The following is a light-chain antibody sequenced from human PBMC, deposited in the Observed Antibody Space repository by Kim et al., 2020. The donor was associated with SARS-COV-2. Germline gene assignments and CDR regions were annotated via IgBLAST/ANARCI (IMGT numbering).Light chain of an antibody. CDR3: PSRSKRADHLV. CDR2: GKN. CDR1: SLRTYY. V-gene: IGLV3-19*01. J-gene: IGLJ2*01. Sequence: SSELTQDPAVSVALGQTVRITCQGDSLRTYYASWFQQKPEQAPILVIYGKNNRPSGIPNLFSASSSGDTASLTVTGAQPVDEADYYFPSRSKRADHLVFG.